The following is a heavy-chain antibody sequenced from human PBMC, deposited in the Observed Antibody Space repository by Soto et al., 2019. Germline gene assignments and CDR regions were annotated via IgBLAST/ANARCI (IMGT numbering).Heavy chain of an antibody. D-gene: IGHD4-17*01. CDR1: GFTFSSYA. V-gene: IGHV3-23*01. J-gene: IGHJ4*02. CDR3: AKDKEHDYGDYGYFDY. Sequence: EVQLLESGGGLVQPGGSLRLSCAASGFTFSSYAMSWVRQAPGKGLEWVSAISGSGGSTYYADSVKGRFTISRDNSKNTLYLQMNSLRAEDTAVYYCAKDKEHDYGDYGYFDYWGQGTLVTVSS. CDR2: ISGSGGST.